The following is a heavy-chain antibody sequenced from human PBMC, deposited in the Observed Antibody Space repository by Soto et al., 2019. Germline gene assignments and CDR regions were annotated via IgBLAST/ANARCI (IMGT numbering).Heavy chain of an antibody. CDR3: ARVNYDSSGYRPHFDY. CDR2: IWYDGSNK. D-gene: IGHD3-22*01. V-gene: IGHV3-33*01. Sequence: PGGSLRLSCAASGFTFSSYGMHWVRQAPGKGLEWVAVIWYDGSNKYYADSVKGRFTISRDNSKNTLYLQMNSLRAEDTAVYYCARVNYDSSGYRPHFDYWGQGTLVTVSS. J-gene: IGHJ4*02. CDR1: GFTFSSYG.